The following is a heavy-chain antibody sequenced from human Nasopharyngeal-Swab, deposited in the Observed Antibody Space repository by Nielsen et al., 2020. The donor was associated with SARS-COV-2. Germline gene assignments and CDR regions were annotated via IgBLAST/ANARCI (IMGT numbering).Heavy chain of an antibody. CDR3: ARDKGGMATLDYYYYYYMDV. CDR2: IYYSGST. V-gene: IGHV4-59*01. D-gene: IGHD5-24*01. J-gene: IGHJ6*03. Sequence: SETLSLTCTVSGGSISSYYWSWIRQPPGKGLEWIGYIYYSGSTNYNPSLKSRVTISADTSKNQFSLKLSSVTAADTAVYYCARDKGGMATLDYYYYYYMDVWGKGTTVTVSS. CDR1: GGSISSYY.